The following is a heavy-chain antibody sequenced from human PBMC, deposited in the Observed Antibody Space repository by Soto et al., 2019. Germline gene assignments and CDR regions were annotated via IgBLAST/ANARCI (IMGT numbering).Heavy chain of an antibody. CDR1: GFTFSNYA. CDR3: AKMRGSKMVDWSFDF. V-gene: IGHV3-23*01. CDR2: LNGNGVAT. Sequence: EVQRLESGGGSIQPGGSLRLSCAASGFTFSNYAMSWVRQAPGKGLEWVSALNGNGVATFYADSVKGRFTTSRDNSKITLYVQMNNRRDGDTAVYFCAKMRGSKMVDWSFDFSGRGTIVTASS. D-gene: IGHD2-8*01. J-gene: IGHJ2*01.